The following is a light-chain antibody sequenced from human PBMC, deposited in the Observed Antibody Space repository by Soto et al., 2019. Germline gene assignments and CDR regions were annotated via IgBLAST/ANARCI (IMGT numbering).Light chain of an antibody. V-gene: IGKV1-5*03. J-gene: IGKJ1*01. CDR2: KAS. CDR3: QHYNSYSEA. CDR1: QSISSW. Sequence: MTQSPSTLSASVGDRVTITCRASQSISSWLAWYQQKPGKAPKLLIYKASTLKSGVPSRFSGSGSGTEFTLTISSLQPDDFATYYCQHYNSYSEAFGQETKVDIK.